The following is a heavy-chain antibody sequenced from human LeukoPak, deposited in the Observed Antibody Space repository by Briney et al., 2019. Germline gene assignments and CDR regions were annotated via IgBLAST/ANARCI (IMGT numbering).Heavy chain of an antibody. CDR3: AKYLAHSSGWLLDAFDI. D-gene: IGHD6-19*01. CDR2: ISYDGSNK. J-gene: IGHJ3*02. CDR1: GFTFSGYG. V-gene: IGHV3-30*18. Sequence: TGGSLRLSCAASGFTFSGYGMHWVRRAPGKGLEWVAVISYDGSNKYYADSVKGRFIISRDNSKNTLYVQMNSLRAEDTAVYYCAKYLAHSSGWLLDAFDIWGQGTMVTVSS.